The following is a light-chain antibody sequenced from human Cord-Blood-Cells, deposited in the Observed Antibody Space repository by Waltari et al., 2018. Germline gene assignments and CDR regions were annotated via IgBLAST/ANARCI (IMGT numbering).Light chain of an antibody. CDR1: SSDVGVINL. CDR2: EVS. V-gene: IGLV2-23*02. CDR3: CSYAGSSTYV. Sequence: ARPHLAPVLGPPAQPSTTSSTEPSSDVGVINLAPWYQQHPGKAPKLMIYEVSKRPSGVSNRFSGSKSGNTASLTISGLQAEDEADYYCCSYAGSSTYVFGTGTKVTVL. J-gene: IGLJ1*01.